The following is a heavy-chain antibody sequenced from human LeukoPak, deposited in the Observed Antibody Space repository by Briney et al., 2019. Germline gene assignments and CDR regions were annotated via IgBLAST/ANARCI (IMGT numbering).Heavy chain of an antibody. J-gene: IGHJ2*01. CDR1: GYY. CDR2: INPNSGGT. CDR3: ARGKSATAPDSNWYLDL. Sequence: GASVTVSCKASGYYMHLVRQAPGQGLEWMGWINPNSGGTKYAQKFQGRVTMTRDTSIGTAYMELSRLRSDDTALYYCARGKSATAPDSNWYLDLWGRGTLVTVSS. V-gene: IGHV1-2*02. D-gene: IGHD6-13*01.